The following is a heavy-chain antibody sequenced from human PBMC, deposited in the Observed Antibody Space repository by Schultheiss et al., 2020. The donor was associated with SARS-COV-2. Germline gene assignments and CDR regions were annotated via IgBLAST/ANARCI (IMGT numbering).Heavy chain of an antibody. D-gene: IGHD4-17*01. CDR3: ARVAVTTGWFDP. CDR1: GGSISSGSYF. V-gene: IGHV4-61*02. CDR2: VYASGST. Sequence: SQTLSLTCTVSGGSISSGSYFWSWIRQPAGKGLEWIGRVYASGSTNYNPSLKSRATISGDMSKNHFSLKLTSVTAADTAVYYCARVAVTTGWFDPWGQGTLVTVSS. J-gene: IGHJ5*02.